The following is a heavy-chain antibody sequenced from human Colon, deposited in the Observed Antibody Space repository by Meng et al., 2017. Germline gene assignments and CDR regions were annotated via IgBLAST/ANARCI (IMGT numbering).Heavy chain of an antibody. V-gene: IGHV4-34*01. D-gene: IGHD3-22*01. CDR1: VWSFNDFY. J-gene: IGHJ4*02. Sequence: HAQLKQWGVRLLRPSETLSLPRTVYVWSFNDFYWSWVRQSPERGLEWLGEINHGGGTNYNPSLSSRVTISLDTSKNQFFLKMNSVTAADTAVYSCARVDFPGDFRDSSGLGLWGQGTLVTVSS. CDR3: ARVDFPGDFRDSSGLGL. CDR2: INHGGGT.